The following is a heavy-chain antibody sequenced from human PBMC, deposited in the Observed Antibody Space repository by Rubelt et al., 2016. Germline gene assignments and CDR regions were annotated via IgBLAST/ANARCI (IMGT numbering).Heavy chain of an antibody. CDR1: GGSISSYY. D-gene: IGHD2-15*01. CDR3: ARVGCSGGSCYAPKDYFDY. J-gene: IGHJ4*02. Sequence: QVQLQESGPGLVKPSETLSLTCTVSGGSISSYYWSWIRQPPGKGLEWIGYIYYSGSTYYNPSLKGRVTISVDTSKNQFSLKLSSVTAADTAVYYCARVGCSGGSCYAPKDYFDYWGQGTLVTVSS. CDR2: IYYSGST. V-gene: IGHV4-59*12.